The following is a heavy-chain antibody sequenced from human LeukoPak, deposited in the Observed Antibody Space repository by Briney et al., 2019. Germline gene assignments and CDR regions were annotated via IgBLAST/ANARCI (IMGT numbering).Heavy chain of an antibody. CDR3: AGTTVTNPYYFDY. D-gene: IGHD4-17*01. Sequence: KASETLSLTCTVSGGSISSYYWSWIRHPPGKGLEWIGYIYYSGSTNYNPSLKSRVTISVDTSKNQFSLKLSSVTAADTAVYYCAGTTVTNPYYFDYWGQGTLVTVSS. J-gene: IGHJ4*02. CDR1: GGSISSYY. V-gene: IGHV4-59*08. CDR2: IYYSGST.